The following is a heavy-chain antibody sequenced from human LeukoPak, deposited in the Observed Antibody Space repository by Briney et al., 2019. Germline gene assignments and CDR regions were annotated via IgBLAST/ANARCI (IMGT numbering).Heavy chain of an antibody. CDR3: TRVGYCSTTSCYWFGY. V-gene: IGHV3-49*04. D-gene: IGHD2-2*01. J-gene: IGHJ4*02. CDR1: RFTVGDYA. Sequence: GGSLRLSCTASRFTVGDYAISWVRQAPGKGLECVGFIRSKTYGWTREYAASVKGRFTISRDDSKSIAYLQMNSLKAEDTAVYYCTRVGYCSTTSCYWFGYWGQGTLVTVSS. CDR2: IRSKTYGWTR.